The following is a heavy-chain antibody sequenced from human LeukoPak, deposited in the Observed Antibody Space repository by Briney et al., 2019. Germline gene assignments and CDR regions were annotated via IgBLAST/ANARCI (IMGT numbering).Heavy chain of an antibody. V-gene: IGHV3-15*01. Sequence: PGGSLRLSCAASGFTFSNAWMSWVRQAPGKGLEWVGRIKSKTDGGTTDYAAPVKGRFTISRDDSKNTLYLQMNSLKTEDTAVYYCTTDFNARSGSYYGDYWGQGTLVTVSS. CDR2: IKSKTDGGTT. J-gene: IGHJ4*02. CDR3: TTDFNARSGSYYGDY. D-gene: IGHD3-10*01. CDR1: GFTFSNAW.